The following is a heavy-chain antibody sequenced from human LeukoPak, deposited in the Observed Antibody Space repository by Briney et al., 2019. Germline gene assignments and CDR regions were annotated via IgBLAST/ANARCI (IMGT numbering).Heavy chain of an antibody. D-gene: IGHD3-22*01. J-gene: IGHJ3*02. CDR2: IYYSGTT. V-gene: IGHV4-59*01. Sequence: PSETLSLTCTVSGASINTYYWSWIRQPPGKGLEWIGYIYYSGTTSYNPSLKSRVTISVDTSKNQFSLKLSSVTAADTAVYYCARDKKDYYDSSGYYYFAFDIWGQGTMVNVSS. CDR1: GASINTYY. CDR3: ARDKKDYYDSSGYYYFAFDI.